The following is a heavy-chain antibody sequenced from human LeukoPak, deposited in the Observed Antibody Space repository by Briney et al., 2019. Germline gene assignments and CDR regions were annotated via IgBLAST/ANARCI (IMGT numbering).Heavy chain of an antibody. V-gene: IGHV3-49*03. D-gene: IGHD1-26*01. CDR1: GFTFGDYA. CDR2: IRSKAYGGTT. CDR3: TRGSPYSGGYWAGGFDY. J-gene: IGHJ4*02. Sequence: GGSLRLSCTASGFTFGDYAMSWFRQAPGKGLEWVGFIRSKAYGGTTEYAASVKGRFTISRDDSKSIAYLQMNSLKTEDTAVYYCTRGSPYSGGYWAGGFDYWGQGTLVTVSS.